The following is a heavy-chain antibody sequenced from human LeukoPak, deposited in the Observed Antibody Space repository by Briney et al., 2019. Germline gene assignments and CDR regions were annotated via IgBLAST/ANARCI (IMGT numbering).Heavy chain of an antibody. D-gene: IGHD3-22*01. CDR3: ARENYDSSGYNNWFDP. CDR2: IYYSGST. CDR1: GDSFSSYY. Sequence: SETLSLTCTVSGDSFSSYYWNWIRQPPGKGLEWIGYIYYSGSTNYNPSLKSRVTISVDMSKNQFSLKLSSVTAADTAVYYCARENYDSSGYNNWFDPWGQGTLVTVSS. J-gene: IGHJ5*02. V-gene: IGHV4-59*01.